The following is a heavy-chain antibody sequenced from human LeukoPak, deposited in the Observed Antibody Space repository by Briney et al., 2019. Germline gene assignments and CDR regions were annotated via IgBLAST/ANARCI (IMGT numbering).Heavy chain of an antibody. D-gene: IGHD3-22*01. Sequence: ASVKVSCKASGGTFSSYAISWVRQAPGQGLEWMGIINPSGGSTSYAQKFQGRVTMTRDTSTSTVYMELSSLRSEDTAVYYCARAKIYYYDSSGPVDYWGQGTLVTVSS. CDR2: INPSGGST. J-gene: IGHJ4*02. V-gene: IGHV1-46*01. CDR3: ARAKIYYYDSSGPVDY. CDR1: GGTFSSYA.